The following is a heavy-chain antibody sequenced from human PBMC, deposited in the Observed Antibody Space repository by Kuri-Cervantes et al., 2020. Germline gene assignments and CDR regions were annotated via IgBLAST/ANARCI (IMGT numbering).Heavy chain of an antibody. CDR1: GYTFTSYY. CDR2: INPSGGST. V-gene: IGHV1-46*01. CDR3: ATEPVRGVMIRNWLDP. J-gene: IGHJ5*02. Sequence: ASVKVSCKASGYTFTSYYMHWVRQAPGQGLEWMGIINPSGGSTSYAQKFQGRVTMTRDTSTSTVYMELSSLRSEDTAVYYCATEPVRGVMIRNWLDPWGQGTLVTVSS. D-gene: IGHD3-10*01.